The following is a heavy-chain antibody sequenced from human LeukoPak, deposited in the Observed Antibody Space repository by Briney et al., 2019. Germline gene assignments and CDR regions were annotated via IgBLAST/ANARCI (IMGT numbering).Heavy chain of an antibody. Sequence: SGPTLVKPTQTLTLTCTFSGFSLRARAVGGGWIRQPPGKALEWLASIYWDDDKRYSPFLKSRLTITKATSKNQVVLTMTNMDPVDTAAYYCAHSPYYYYAMDVWGQGTTVTVSS. CDR1: GFSLRARAVG. CDR2: IYWDDDK. CDR3: AHSPYYYYAMDV. V-gene: IGHV2-5*02. J-gene: IGHJ6*02.